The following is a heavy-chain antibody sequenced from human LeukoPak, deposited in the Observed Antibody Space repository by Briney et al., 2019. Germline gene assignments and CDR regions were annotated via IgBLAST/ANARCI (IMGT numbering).Heavy chain of an antibody. D-gene: IGHD1-26*01. CDR2: INPSGGST. CDR1: GYTFTNYC. CDR3: ARDWYRGSSYGMAV. J-gene: IGHJ6*02. V-gene: IGHV1-46*01. Sequence: GASVKVSCKASGYTFTNYCMHWVRQAPGQGREWMGIINPSGGSTSYAQKFQGRGTMTRDTSTSTVDMELSSLRSEDTAVYYSARDWYRGSSYGMAVWGQGPTVTVSS.